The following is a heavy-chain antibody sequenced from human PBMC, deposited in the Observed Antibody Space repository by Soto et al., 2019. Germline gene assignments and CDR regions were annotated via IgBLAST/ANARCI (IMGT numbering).Heavy chain of an antibody. CDR2: INHSGST. D-gene: IGHD3-3*01. Sequence: SETLSLTCAVYGGYFSGYYWSWIRQPPGKGLEWIGEINHSGSTNYNPSLKSRVTISVDTSKNQFSLKLSSVTAADTAVYYCARGYTRLITRGRAFDIWGQGTMVTVSS. V-gene: IGHV4-34*01. CDR3: ARGYTRLITRGRAFDI. CDR1: GGYFSGYY. J-gene: IGHJ3*02.